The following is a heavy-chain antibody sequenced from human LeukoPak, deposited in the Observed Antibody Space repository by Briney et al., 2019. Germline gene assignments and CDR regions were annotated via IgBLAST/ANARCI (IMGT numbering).Heavy chain of an antibody. J-gene: IGHJ3*02. D-gene: IGHD3/OR15-3a*01. Sequence: PSETLSLTCTVSGGSINSYYWTWIRQPPGKGLEWIGYICYTGSGSTNYNPSLKSRVTISVDTSKNQFSLWLSSVTAADTAVYYCAREVLDAFDIWGQGTMVTVSS. CDR1: GGSINSYY. CDR3: AREVLDAFDI. V-gene: IGHV4-59*01. CDR2: ICYTGSGST.